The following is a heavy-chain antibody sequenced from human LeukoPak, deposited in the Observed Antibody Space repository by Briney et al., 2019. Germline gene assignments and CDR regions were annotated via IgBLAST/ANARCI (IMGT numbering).Heavy chain of an antibody. CDR1: GFTFSSYV. CDR2: ISGSGGST. CDR3: AKGKTVAGVLEY. J-gene: IGHJ1*01. D-gene: IGHD6-19*01. V-gene: IGHV3-23*01. Sequence: GGSLRLSCAASGFTFSSYVMHWVRQAPGKGLEWVSGISGSGGSTYYADSVKGRFTISRDNSKNTLYLQMNSLRAEDTAVYYCAKGKTVAGVLEYWGLGALVTVSS.